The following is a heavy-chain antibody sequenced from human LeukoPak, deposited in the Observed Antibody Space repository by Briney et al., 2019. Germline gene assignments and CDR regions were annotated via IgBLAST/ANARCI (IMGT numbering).Heavy chain of an antibody. CDR1: GSTFDDYA. CDR3: TRDTDFGSPTNYFDH. Sequence: PGGSLRLSCAASGSTFDDYAMHWVRQAPGKGLEWVSLISWEGQTTYYAGSVRGRFTVSRDNSKNSLFLEMKRLTTDDTAFYYCTRDTDFGSPTNYFDHWGQGTLVSVPS. CDR2: ISWEGQTT. V-gene: IGHV3-43*01. D-gene: IGHD3-10*01. J-gene: IGHJ4*02.